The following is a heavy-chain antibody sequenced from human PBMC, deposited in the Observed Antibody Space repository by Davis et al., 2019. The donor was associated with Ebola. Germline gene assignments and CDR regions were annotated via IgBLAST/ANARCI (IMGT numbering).Heavy chain of an antibody. J-gene: IGHJ4*02. V-gene: IGHV3-21*01. CDR1: GFTFSSYS. CDR2: ISSSSSYI. Sequence: GGSLRPSCAASGFTFSSYSMNWVRQAPGKGLEWVSSISSSSSYIYYADSVKGRFTISRDNAKNSLYLQMNSLRAEDTAVYYCARDEYYYGSGSYSYYFDYWGQGTLVTVSS. D-gene: IGHD3-10*01. CDR3: ARDEYYYGSGSYSYYFDY.